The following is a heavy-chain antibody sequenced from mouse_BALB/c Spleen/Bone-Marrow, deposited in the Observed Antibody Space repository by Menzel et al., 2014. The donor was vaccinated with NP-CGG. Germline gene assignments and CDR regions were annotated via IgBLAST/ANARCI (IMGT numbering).Heavy chain of an antibody. Sequence: VQLQQSGAELVKPGASVKLSCTASGFNIKDTYMHWVKQRPEQGLEWLGRIDPANGNTKYDPKFQGKATITADTSSNTAYLQLSSLTSRDTAVYYCAGWEITTGFAYWGQETLVTVSA. CDR1: GFNIKDTY. J-gene: IGHJ3*01. CDR3: AGWEITTGFAY. CDR2: IDPANGNT. D-gene: IGHD2-4*01. V-gene: IGHV14-3*02.